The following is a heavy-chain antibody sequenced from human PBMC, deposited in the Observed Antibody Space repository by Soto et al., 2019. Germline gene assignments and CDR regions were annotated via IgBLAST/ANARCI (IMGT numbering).Heavy chain of an antibody. V-gene: IGHV4-61*01. J-gene: IGHJ6*02. Sequence: PSETLSLTCTVSGGSVSSRSYYWSWIRQPPGKGLEWIGNIYYSGSTNNNPSLKGRVTISVDTSKNQFSLKLSSVTAADTTVYYCARGGVASYYYYGMDVWGQGTTVTVSS. CDR3: ARGGVASYYYYGMDV. CDR2: IYYSGST. D-gene: IGHD5-12*01. CDR1: GGSVSSRSYY.